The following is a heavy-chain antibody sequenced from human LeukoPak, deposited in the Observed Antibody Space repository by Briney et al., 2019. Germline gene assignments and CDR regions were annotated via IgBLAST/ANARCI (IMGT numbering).Heavy chain of an antibody. J-gene: IGHJ4*02. Sequence: PGGSLRLSCAASGFTFSSYAIHWVRQAPGKGLEWVALISHDGSTKYSTDSVKGRFTISRDNAKNSLYLQMNSLRAEDTAVYYCARASYSSGWYFDYWGQGTLVTVSS. CDR1: GFTFSSYA. D-gene: IGHD6-19*01. CDR3: ARASYSSGWYFDY. CDR2: ISHDGSTK. V-gene: IGHV3-30*04.